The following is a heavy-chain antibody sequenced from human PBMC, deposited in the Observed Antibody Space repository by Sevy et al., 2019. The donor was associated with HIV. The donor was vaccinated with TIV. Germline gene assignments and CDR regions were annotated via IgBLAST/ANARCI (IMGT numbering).Heavy chain of an antibody. D-gene: IGHD4-17*01. V-gene: IGHV3-48*03. CDR3: ARAGGPTGLDY. J-gene: IGHJ4*02. CDR2: ISSSGSTI. CDR1: GFTFSSYE. Sequence: GGSLRLSCAASGFTFSSYEMHWVRQAPGKGLEWVSYISSSGSTIYYADSVKGRFTISRDNAKNSLYLQMNTLRAEDTAVYSCARAGGPTGLDYWGQGTLVTVSS.